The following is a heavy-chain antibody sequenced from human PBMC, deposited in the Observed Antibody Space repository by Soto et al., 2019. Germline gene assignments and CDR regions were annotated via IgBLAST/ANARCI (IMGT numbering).Heavy chain of an antibody. CDR2: IIPLFGTA. CDR1: GGTFSSYA. D-gene: IGHD3-22*01. Sequence: QLVQSGAEVKKPGSSVKVSCKASGGTFSSYAISWVRQAPGQGLEWMGGIIPLFGTANYAQKFQGRVTINADESTSTAYMELSSLRSDDTAVYYCARRIVVKGMAVWGQGTTVTVSS. V-gene: IGHV1-69*01. J-gene: IGHJ6*02. CDR3: ARRIVVKGMAV.